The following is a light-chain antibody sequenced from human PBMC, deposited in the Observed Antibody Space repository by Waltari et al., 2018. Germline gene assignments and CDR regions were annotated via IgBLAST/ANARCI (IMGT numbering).Light chain of an antibody. CDR3: QQYNKWPPYT. CDR1: QSVRSN. V-gene: IGKV3-15*01. J-gene: IGKJ2*01. Sequence: EIVMTQSPATLSVSPGERATLSCRANQSVRSNLAWYQQKPGQAPRRLFYAASTRATGVPARVSASGSGTEFTLIISSLQSEDFAIYYCQQYNKWPPYTFGQGTKLEIK. CDR2: AAS.